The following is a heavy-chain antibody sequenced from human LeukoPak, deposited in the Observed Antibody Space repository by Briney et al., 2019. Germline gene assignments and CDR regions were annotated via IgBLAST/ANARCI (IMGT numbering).Heavy chain of an antibody. CDR1: GYTFTGYY. Sequence: APVKPCCTASGYTFTGYYMHWVRQSPGQRLEWMGWINPNSGGTNYAQKFQGRVTMTRETSISTSYMELSRLRSDDPAVYYCASDWGLSQLEYCSNTNCYMGAFDIWGQGTMVTVSS. CDR3: ASDWGLSQLEYCSNTNCYMGAFDI. V-gene: IGHV1-2*02. CDR2: INPNSGGT. J-gene: IGHJ3*02. D-gene: IGHD2-2*02.